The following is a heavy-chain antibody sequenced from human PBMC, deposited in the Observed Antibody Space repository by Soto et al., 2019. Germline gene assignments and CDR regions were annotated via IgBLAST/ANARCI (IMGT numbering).Heavy chain of an antibody. V-gene: IGHV1-24*01. J-gene: IGHJ4*02. CDR3: ASVSVMGSGSYHPFDY. Sequence: ASVKVSCXGSGYTITELSMHWVRQDPGKGLEWMGGFDPEDGETIYAQKFQGRVTMTEDTSTDTAYMELSSLRSEDTAVYYCASVSVMGSGSYHPFDYWGQGTLVTVSS. CDR1: GYTITELS. CDR2: FDPEDGET. D-gene: IGHD3-10*01.